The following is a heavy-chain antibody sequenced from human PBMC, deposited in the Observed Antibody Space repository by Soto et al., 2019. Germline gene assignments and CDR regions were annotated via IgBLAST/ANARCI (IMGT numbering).Heavy chain of an antibody. Sequence: QVQLQESGPGLVKPSQTLSLTCTVSGGSINSGGYCWSWIRQHPGKGLDWIGCISYGGSTSYNPSLTRRVTISVDTSKNQFSLKLTSVTAAATAVYYCSRGIFVWGQGGMITASS. CDR3: SRGIFV. CDR2: ISYGGST. CDR1: GGSINSGGYC. D-gene: IGHD2-15*01. V-gene: IGHV4-31*03. J-gene: IGHJ4*02.